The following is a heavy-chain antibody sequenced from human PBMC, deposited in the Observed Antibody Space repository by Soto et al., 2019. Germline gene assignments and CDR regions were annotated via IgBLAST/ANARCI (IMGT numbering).Heavy chain of an antibody. CDR3: SRGYPPRDQLGNLPGAF. CDR2: INPSGGST. CDR1: GYTFTSYY. V-gene: IGHV1-46*03. Sequence: ASVKVSCKASGYTFTSYYIQWVRQAPGQGLEWMGIINPSGGSTNYAQKFQGRVTMTRDTSTSTVYMELSSLRSEDTAIYYCSRGYPPRDQLGNLPGAFWGQGTLVIVSS. J-gene: IGHJ4*02. D-gene: IGHD1-1*01.